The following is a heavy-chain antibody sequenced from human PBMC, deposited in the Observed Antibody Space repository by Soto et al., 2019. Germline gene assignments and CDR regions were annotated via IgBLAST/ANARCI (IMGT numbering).Heavy chain of an antibody. J-gene: IGHJ6*02. CDR2: IVVGSGNT. V-gene: IGHV1-58*01. Sequence: SVKVSCKASGFTFTSSAVQWVRQARGQRLEWIGWIVVGSGNTNYAQKFQERVTITRDMSTSTAYMELSSLRSEDTAVYYCAAEFTPYSYGSGRGGGSGYYYYGMDVWGQGTTVTVSS. CDR1: GFTFTSSA. CDR3: AAEFTPYSYGSGRGGGSGYYYYGMDV. D-gene: IGHD3-10*01.